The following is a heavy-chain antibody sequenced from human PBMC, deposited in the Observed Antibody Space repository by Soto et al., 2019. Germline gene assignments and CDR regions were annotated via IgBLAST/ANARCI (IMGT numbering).Heavy chain of an antibody. CDR3: AITTSTVSYWFDP. CDR1: GVSISGGP. Sequence: VQLQESGPGLVKPSQTLSLTCTVSGVSISGGPFYWTWIRQTPGKGPEWVANIKEDGTEQHYVDSVKGRFTISRDNSENSLFLQMNNLRAEDSAIYYCAITTSTVSYWFDPWGPGTQVTVSS. CDR2: IKEDGTEQ. J-gene: IGHJ5*02. V-gene: IGHV3-7*03. D-gene: IGHD4-4*01.